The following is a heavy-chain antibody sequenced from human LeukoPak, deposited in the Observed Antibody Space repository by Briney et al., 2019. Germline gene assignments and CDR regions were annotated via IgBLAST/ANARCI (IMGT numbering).Heavy chain of an antibody. J-gene: IGHJ6*02. CDR3: ARGNAKDFHYYGMDV. V-gene: IGHV3-30-3*01. CDR1: GFTFSSYA. CDR2: ISYDGSNK. Sequence: GGSLRLSCAASGFTFSSYAMHWVRQAPGKGLEWVAVISYDGSNKYYADSVKGRFTISRDNSKNTLYLQMNSLRAEDTAVYYCARGNAKDFHYYGMDVWGQGTTVTVSS.